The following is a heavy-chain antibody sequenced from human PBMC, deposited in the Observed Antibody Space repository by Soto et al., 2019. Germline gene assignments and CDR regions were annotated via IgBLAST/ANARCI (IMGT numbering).Heavy chain of an antibody. V-gene: IGHV4-4*07. J-gene: IGHJ4*02. CDR1: GDSMTKYY. D-gene: IGHD1-26*01. CDR2: VYMSGST. Sequence: QVQLQEAGPGLVKPSETLSLTCSVSGDSMTKYYWSWIRQPAGKGLEWIGRVYMSGSTNYNPSLKSRVTMSIDTSNNHFSLSLKSVTAADTAVYYCARTVGAAYYFDFWGQGDLVTVSS. CDR3: ARTVGAAYYFDF.